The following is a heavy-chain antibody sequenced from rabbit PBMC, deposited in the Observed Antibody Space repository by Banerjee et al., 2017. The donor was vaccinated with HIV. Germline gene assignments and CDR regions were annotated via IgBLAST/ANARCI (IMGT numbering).Heavy chain of an antibody. CDR2: INTVSGST. Sequence: QEQLEESGGDLVKPEGSLTLTCTVSGFSLSSYWMSWVRQAPGKGLEWIGYINTVSGSTDYASWAKGRFTISKTSSTTVTLQMTSLTAADTATYFCARDRGEMPAFNLWGPGTLVTVS. CDR3: ARDRGEMPAFNL. V-gene: IGHV1S45*01. J-gene: IGHJ4*01. CDR1: GFSLSSYW.